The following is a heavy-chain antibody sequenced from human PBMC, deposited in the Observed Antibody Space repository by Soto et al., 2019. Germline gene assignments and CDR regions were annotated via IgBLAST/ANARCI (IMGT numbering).Heavy chain of an antibody. V-gene: IGHV1-69*01. D-gene: IGHD1-1*01. CDR3: ARGSPCSTTTCSLNEVWFDP. CDR2: IIPLFGTA. Sequence: QVQLLQSGAELKRPGSSVKVSCKASGETFSTFAITWVRQAPGHGPEWMGGIIPLFGTAHYARRFEDRVTMTADESTSTAYMELRSRTSEDTAIYYCARGSPCSTTTCSLNEVWFDPWGQGTLVTVST. J-gene: IGHJ5*02. CDR1: GETFSTFA.